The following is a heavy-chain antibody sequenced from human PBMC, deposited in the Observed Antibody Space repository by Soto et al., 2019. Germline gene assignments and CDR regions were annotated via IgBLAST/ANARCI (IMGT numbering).Heavy chain of an antibody. D-gene: IGHD2-21*02. CDR3: ARDLLAYCGGDCYSDAFDI. V-gene: IGHV3-30-3*01. Sequence: GGSLRLSCAASGLTFSSYAMHWVRQAPGKGLEWVAVISYDGSNKYYADSVKGRFTISRDNSKNTLYLQMNSLRAEDTAVYYCARDLLAYCGGDCYSDAFDIWGQGTMVTVSS. J-gene: IGHJ3*02. CDR2: ISYDGSNK. CDR1: GLTFSSYA.